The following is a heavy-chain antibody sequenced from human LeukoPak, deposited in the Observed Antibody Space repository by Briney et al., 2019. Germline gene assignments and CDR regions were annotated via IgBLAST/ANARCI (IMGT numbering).Heavy chain of an antibody. J-gene: IGHJ4*02. CDR2: ISYDGSNK. CDR1: GFTFSSYE. D-gene: IGHD6-13*01. CDR3: AREPTDKQQLAAAPYYFDY. Sequence: GGSLRLSCAASGFTFSSYEMHWVRQAPGKGLEWVAVISYDGSNKYYADSVKGRFTISRDNSKNTLYLQMNSLRAEDTAVYYCAREPTDKQQLAAAPYYFDYWGQGTLVTVSS. V-gene: IGHV3-30*04.